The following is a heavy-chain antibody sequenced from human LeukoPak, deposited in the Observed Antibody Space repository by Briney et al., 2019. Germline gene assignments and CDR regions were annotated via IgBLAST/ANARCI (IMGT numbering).Heavy chain of an antibody. CDR2: ISYDGSNK. CDR1: GFTFSRCG. Sequence: GGSLRLSCAASGFTFSRCGMHWVRQAPGKGLEWMGVISYDGSNKFYADSVKGRFTISRDNSRNTLFLQMSRLRAEDTAVYYCAKDFESVVPYYGSGTDYWGQGILVTVSS. V-gene: IGHV3-30*18. D-gene: IGHD3-10*01. CDR3: AKDFESVVPYYGSGTDY. J-gene: IGHJ4*02.